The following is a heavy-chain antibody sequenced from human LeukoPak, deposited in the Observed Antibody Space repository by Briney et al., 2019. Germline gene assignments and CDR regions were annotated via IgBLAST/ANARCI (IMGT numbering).Heavy chain of an antibody. D-gene: IGHD3-3*01. Sequence: ASVKVSCKASGYTFSSYYMHWVRQAPGQRLECRGIINPSGGSTTYAQKFQGRVTMTRDTSTSTVYMDLSSLRPEDTAVYYCARGPYDFWSGYPRDYFDYWGQGTLVTVSS. V-gene: IGHV1-46*01. CDR1: GYTFSSYY. J-gene: IGHJ4*02. CDR2: INPSGGST. CDR3: ARGPYDFWSGYPRDYFDY.